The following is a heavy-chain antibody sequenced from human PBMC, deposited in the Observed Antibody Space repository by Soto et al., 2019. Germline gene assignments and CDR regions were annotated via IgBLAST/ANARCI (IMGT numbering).Heavy chain of an antibody. CDR2: IYYSGST. J-gene: IGHJ4*02. D-gene: IGHD6-19*01. CDR1: GGSIISSSYY. V-gene: IGHV4-39*01. CDR3: ARHRVGYSSGWYSPFDY. Sequence: SETLSLTCTVSGGSIISSSYYWVWIRQAPGKGLEWIGSIYYSGSTYYNPSLKSRVTISVDTSKNQFSLKLSSVTAADTAVYYCARHRVGYSSGWYSPFDYWGKGTLVTVSS.